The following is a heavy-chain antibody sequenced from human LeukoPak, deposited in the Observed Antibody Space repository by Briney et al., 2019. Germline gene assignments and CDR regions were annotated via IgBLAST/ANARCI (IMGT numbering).Heavy chain of an antibody. J-gene: IGHJ3*02. CDR3: ARENDSDAFDI. CDR1: GGTFSSYA. D-gene: IGHD1-1*01. V-gene: IGHV1-69*13. CDR2: IIPIFGTA. Sequence: SVTVSCKASGGTFSSYAVSWVGQAPGQGGEWMGGIIPIFGTANYAQKFQGRVTITADESTSTAYMELSSLRSEDTAVYHCARENDSDAFDIWGQGTMVTVSS.